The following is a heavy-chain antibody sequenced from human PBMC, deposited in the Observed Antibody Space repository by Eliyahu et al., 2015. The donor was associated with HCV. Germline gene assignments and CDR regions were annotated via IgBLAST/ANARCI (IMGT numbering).Heavy chain of an antibody. CDR1: GGSISSGSYX. J-gene: IGHJ4*02. V-gene: IGHV4-61*02. Sequence: QVQLQESGPGLVKPSQTLSLTXTVSGGSISSGSYXWSWIRQPAGKGLEWIGRIYTSGSTNYNPSLKSRVTISVDTSKNQFSLKLSSVTAADTAVYYCARISGYYDSSGRFDYWGQGTLVTVSS. CDR3: ARISGYYDSSGRFDY. D-gene: IGHD3-22*01. CDR2: IYTSGST.